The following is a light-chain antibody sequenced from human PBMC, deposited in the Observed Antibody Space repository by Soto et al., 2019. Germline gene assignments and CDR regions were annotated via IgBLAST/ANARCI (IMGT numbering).Light chain of an antibody. CDR1: QISSTY. J-gene: IGKJ5*01. CDR3: QQCDMVPIT. V-gene: IGKV1-39*01. Sequence: DIQLTTKTNSLSASVGNRITITCRASQISSTYLNWYQKKPGKAPNLLIYDASRLQSGVPSRFSGSGGGTDFTLSISSVQPEDFATYFCQQCDMVPITFGEGTLLDIK. CDR2: DAS.